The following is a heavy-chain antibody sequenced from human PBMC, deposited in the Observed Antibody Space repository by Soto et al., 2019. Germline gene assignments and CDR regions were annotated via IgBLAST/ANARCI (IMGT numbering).Heavy chain of an antibody. D-gene: IGHD5-18*01. Sequence: KASETLSLTCSVSGYSISSGHYWGWIRQPPGQGLEWIATIHHVGNTYYNPSLESPVTISVDTSKNQFSLELRFVTAGDTAIYYCARALGYRSYYGAFDLWGQGILVTVSS. V-gene: IGHV4-38-2*02. J-gene: IGHJ5*02. CDR3: ARALGYRSYYGAFDL. CDR2: IHHVGNT. CDR1: GYSISSGHY.